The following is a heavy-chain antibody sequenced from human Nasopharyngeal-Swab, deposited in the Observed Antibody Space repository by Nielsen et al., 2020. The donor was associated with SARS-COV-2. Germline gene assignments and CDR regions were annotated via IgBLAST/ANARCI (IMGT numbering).Heavy chain of an antibody. D-gene: IGHD3-22*01. CDR3: ARDPWVIESDDTTGYGAFDY. CDR1: GFTFSNSW. CDR2: IKQDGSDK. J-gene: IGHJ4*02. V-gene: IGHV3-7*01. Sequence: GESLKISCAASGFTFSNSWMSWVRQAPGKGLEWVANIKQDGSDKIYVDSVKGRFTVSRDNAKNTLYLQMNSLRGEDTAVYYCARDPWVIESDDTTGYGAFDYWGQGTVVTVSS.